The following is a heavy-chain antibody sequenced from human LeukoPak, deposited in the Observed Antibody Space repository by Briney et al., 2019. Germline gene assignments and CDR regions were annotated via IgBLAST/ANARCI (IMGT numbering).Heavy chain of an antibody. CDR3: AKKRITMIRGAPFDP. CDR2: INPSGST. Sequence: SETLSLTCVVSGGALTGFYWSWIRQSPVRGLEWIGEINPSGSTIYNPPLKSRVNMSVDTTENSFSLKLSSVTAADTAIYFCAKKRITMIRGAPFDPWGQGAPVAVSS. D-gene: IGHD3-10*01. CDR1: GGALTGFY. V-gene: IGHV4-34*01. J-gene: IGHJ5*02.